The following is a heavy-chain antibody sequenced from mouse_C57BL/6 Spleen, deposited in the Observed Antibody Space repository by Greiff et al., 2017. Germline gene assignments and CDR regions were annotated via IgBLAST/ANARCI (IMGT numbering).Heavy chain of an antibody. CDR1: GYTFTSYW. V-gene: IGHV1-55*01. CDR2: IYPGSGST. Sequence: VQLQQPGAELVKPGASVKMSCKASGYTFTSYWITWVKQRPGQGLEWIGDIYPGSGSTNYNEKFKSKATLTVDTSSSTAYMQLSSLTSEDSAVYYCARGRPYDGGFAYWGQGTLVTVSA. D-gene: IGHD2-12*01. CDR3: ARGRPYDGGFAY. J-gene: IGHJ3*01.